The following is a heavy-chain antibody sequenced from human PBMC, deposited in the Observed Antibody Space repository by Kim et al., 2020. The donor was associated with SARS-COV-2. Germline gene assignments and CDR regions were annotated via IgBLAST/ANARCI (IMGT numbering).Heavy chain of an antibody. V-gene: IGHV4-4*07. CDR2: IYTSGST. J-gene: IGHJ4*02. Sequence: SETLSLTCTVSGGSISSYYWSWIRQPAGKGLEWIGRIYTSGSTNYNPSLKSRVTMSVDTSKNQFSLKLSSVTAADTAVYYCARDYIIVGMAKLSERRYYFDYWGQGTLVTVSS. CDR1: GGSISSYY. D-gene: IGHD1-20*01. CDR3: ARDYIIVGMAKLSERRYYFDY.